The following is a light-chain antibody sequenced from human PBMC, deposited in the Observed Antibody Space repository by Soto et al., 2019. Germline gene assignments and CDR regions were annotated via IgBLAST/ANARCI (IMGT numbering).Light chain of an antibody. CDR2: DAS. Sequence: DIVLTQSPATLSLSPGERATLSCRASQSVRGYLAWYQQKPGQAPRLLIYDASNRATGTSARFSGSGSGTDFTLTISSLESEDFAIYYCQQRSNWPGTFGQGTKLEIK. V-gene: IGKV3-11*01. CDR3: QQRSNWPGT. J-gene: IGKJ2*01. CDR1: QSVRGY.